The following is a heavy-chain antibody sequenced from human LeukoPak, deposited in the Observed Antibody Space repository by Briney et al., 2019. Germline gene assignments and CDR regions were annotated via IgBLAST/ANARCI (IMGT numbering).Heavy chain of an antibody. CDR2: ISYDGSNK. Sequence: GGSLRPSCAASGFTFSSYGMHWVRQAPGKGLEWVAVISYDGSNKYYADSVKGRFTISRDNSKNTLYLQMNSLRAEDTAVYYCARDGGYYQFDYWGQGTLVTVSS. J-gene: IGHJ4*02. CDR3: ARDGGYYQFDY. D-gene: IGHD3-22*01. V-gene: IGHV3-30*03. CDR1: GFTFSSYG.